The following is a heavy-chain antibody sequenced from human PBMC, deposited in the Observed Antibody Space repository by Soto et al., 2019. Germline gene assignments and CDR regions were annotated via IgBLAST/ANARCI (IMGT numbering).Heavy chain of an antibody. CDR2: INAGNGNT. CDR1: GYTFTSYA. CDR3: AREMVKPPFFDY. Sequence: QVQLVQSGAEEKKPGASVKVSCKASGYTFTSYAMHWVRQAPGQRLEWMGWINAGNGNTKYSQKFQGRVTITRDTSASTAYMELSSRRSEDTAGYYCAREMVKPPFFDYWGQGTLVTVSS. V-gene: IGHV1-3*05. D-gene: IGHD5-18*01. J-gene: IGHJ4*02.